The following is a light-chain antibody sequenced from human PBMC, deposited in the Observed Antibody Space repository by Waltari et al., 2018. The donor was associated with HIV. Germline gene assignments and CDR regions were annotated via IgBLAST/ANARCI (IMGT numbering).Light chain of an antibody. CDR3: GTWDSSVSAGV. CDR2: DNK. CDR1: TPHIGKNL. V-gene: IGLV1-51*01. Sequence: QSVLTQPPSVSAAPGQKVPFSCSGSTPHIGKNLLSWYQPLPEAAPKLIIYDNKNRPSGVPDRFSGSKSATSATLAITGLQTGDEADYYCGTWDSSVSAGVFGGGTKLTVL. J-gene: IGLJ2*01.